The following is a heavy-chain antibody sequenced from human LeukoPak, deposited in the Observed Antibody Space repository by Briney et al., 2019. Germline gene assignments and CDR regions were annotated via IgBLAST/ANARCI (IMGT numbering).Heavy chain of an antibody. CDR3: ARQLYYYGSGSYYKDLYYFDY. V-gene: IGHV4-4*07. CDR1: GGSISSYY. CDR2: IYTSGST. D-gene: IGHD3-10*01. Sequence: PSETLSLTCTVSGGSISSYYWSWIRQPAGKGLEWIGRIYTSGSTNYNPSLKSRVTMSVDTSKNQFSLKLSSVTAADTAVYYCARQLYYYGSGSYYKDLYYFDYWGQGTLVAVSS. J-gene: IGHJ4*02.